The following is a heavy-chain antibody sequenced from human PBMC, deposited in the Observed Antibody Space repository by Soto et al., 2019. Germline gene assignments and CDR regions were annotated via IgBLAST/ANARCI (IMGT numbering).Heavy chain of an antibody. CDR1: GYTFTSYY. V-gene: IGHV1-46*01. Sequence: ASVKVSCKASGYTFTSYYMHWVRQAPGQGLEWMGIINPSGGSTSYAQKFQGRVTMTRDTSTSTVYMELSSLRSEDTAVYYCARSLAAAGKHYYYYGMVVCGQGTTVTVSS. CDR3: ARSLAAAGKHYYYYGMVV. D-gene: IGHD6-13*01. CDR2: INPSGGST. J-gene: IGHJ6*02.